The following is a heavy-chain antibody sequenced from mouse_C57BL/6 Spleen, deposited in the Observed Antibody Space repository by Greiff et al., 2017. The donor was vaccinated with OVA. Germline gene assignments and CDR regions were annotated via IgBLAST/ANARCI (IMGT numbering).Heavy chain of an antibody. D-gene: IGHD1-1*01. CDR1: GYTFTDYN. CDR2: INPNNGGT. CDR3: ARRPDYYGSSYVDY. Sequence: VQLQQSGPELVKPGASVKIPCKASGYTFTDYNMDWVKQSHGKSLEWIGDINPNNGGTIYNQKFKGKATLTVDKSSSTAYMELRSLTSEDTAVYYCARRPDYYGSSYVDYWGQGTTLTVSS. J-gene: IGHJ2*01. V-gene: IGHV1-18*01.